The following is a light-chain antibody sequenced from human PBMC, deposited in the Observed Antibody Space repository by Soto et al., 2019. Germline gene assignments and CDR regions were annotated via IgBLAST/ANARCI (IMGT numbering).Light chain of an antibody. CDR2: EVS. V-gene: IGLV2-14*01. Sequence: QSVLTQPASVSGSAGQSITISCTGTSRDVGGYNYVSWYQQHPGKAPKLMIYEVSNRPSGVSNRFSGSKSGNTASLTISGXQAEDEADYYCSSYTSSSTYVFGTGTKV. J-gene: IGLJ1*01. CDR3: SSYTSSSTYV. CDR1: SRDVGGYNY.